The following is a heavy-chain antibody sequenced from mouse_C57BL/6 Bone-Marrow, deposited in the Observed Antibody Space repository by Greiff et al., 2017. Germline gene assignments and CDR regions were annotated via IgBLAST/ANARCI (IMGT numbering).Heavy chain of an antibody. CDR2: IYPGSGNT. D-gene: IGHD2-3*01. V-gene: IGHV1-76*01. CDR3: AREWLLPLFDY. J-gene: IGHJ2*01. Sequence: QVQLKESGAELVRPGASVKLSCKASGYTFTDYYINWVKQRPGQGLEWIARIYPGSGNTYYNEKFKGKATLTAEKSSSTAYMQLSSLTSEDSAVYFCAREWLLPLFDYWGQGTTLTVSS. CDR1: GYTFTDYY.